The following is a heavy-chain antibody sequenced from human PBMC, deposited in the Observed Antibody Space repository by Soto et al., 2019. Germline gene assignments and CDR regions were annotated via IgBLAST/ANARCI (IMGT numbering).Heavy chain of an antibody. Sequence: GGSLRLSCAASGFTFSSYAMSWVRQAPGKGLEWVSAISGSGGSTYYADSVKGRFTTSRDNSKNTLYLQMNSLRAEDTAVYYCAKKGEGSSSWYLGSYYYYGMDVWGQGTTVTVSS. D-gene: IGHD6-13*01. CDR1: GFTFSSYA. V-gene: IGHV3-23*01. CDR3: AKKGEGSSSWYLGSYYYYGMDV. J-gene: IGHJ6*02. CDR2: ISGSGGST.